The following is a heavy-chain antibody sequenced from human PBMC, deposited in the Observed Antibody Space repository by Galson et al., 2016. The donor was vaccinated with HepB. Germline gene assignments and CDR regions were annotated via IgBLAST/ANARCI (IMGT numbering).Heavy chain of an antibody. CDR2: IYRGGAI. Sequence: SLRLSCAVSGFSVKNNYVAWVRQTAGKRLEWVSVIYRGGAIFYADSVKGRFTISRDDVDNTVYLQMNSLRAEDTAVYYCAKDLWPDYWGQGTLVTVSS. D-gene: IGHD2/OR15-2a*01. CDR1: GFSVKNNY. J-gene: IGHJ4*02. V-gene: IGHV3-53*01. CDR3: AKDLWPDY.